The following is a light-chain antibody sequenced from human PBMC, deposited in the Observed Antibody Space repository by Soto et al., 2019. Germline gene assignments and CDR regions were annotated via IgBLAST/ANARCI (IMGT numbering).Light chain of an antibody. J-gene: IGKJ2*01. Sequence: DIQMTQSPSSLSASVGDRVTITCRASQSISSYLNWYQQKPGKAPKLLIYAASSVQSGVPSRFSGSGSGTDFTLTISSLKPEDFATYYCQQSYSTPRTFGQGTKLESK. CDR1: QSISSY. CDR2: AAS. V-gene: IGKV1-39*01. CDR3: QQSYSTPRT.